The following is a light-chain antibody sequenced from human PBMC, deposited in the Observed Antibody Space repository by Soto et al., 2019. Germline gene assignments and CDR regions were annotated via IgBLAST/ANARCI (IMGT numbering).Light chain of an antibody. Sequence: QSALTQPASLSGSPGQSITISCTGTSSDVGGYNYVSWYQQHPGKAPKLIIYDVTNRPSGVSNRFFGSKSGNTASLTISGLQADDEADYYCSSYRASSTTHYVFGSGTKLTVL. CDR1: SSDVGGYNY. V-gene: IGLV2-14*03. CDR3: SSYRASSTTHYV. CDR2: DVT. J-gene: IGLJ1*01.